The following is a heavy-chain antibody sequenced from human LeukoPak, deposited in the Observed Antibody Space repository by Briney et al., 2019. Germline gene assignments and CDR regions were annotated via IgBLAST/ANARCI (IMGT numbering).Heavy chain of an antibody. CDR1: GGSISSSNW. CDR3: ARQYSSSSNWFDP. Sequence: SETLSLTCAVSGGSISSSNWWSWVRPPPGKGLEWIGEIYHSGSTNYNPSLKSRVTISVDKSKNQFSLKLSSVTAADTAVYYCARQYSSSSNWFDPWGQGTLVTVSS. D-gene: IGHD6-13*01. J-gene: IGHJ5*02. CDR2: IYHSGST. V-gene: IGHV4-4*02.